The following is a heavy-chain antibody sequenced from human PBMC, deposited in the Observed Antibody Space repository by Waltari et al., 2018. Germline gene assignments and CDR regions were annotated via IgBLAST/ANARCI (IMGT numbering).Heavy chain of an antibody. V-gene: IGHV4-34*01. CDR2: INHSGST. J-gene: IGHJ4*02. CDR1: GGSFSGYY. CDR3: ARAELAVAGTRYFDY. D-gene: IGHD6-19*01. Sequence: QVQLQQWGAGLLKPSETLSLTCAVYGGSFSGYYWSWIHQPPGKGLEWIGEINHSGSTNYNPSLKSRVTISVDTSKNQFSLKLSSVTAADTAVYYCARAELAVAGTRYFDYWGQGTLVTVSS.